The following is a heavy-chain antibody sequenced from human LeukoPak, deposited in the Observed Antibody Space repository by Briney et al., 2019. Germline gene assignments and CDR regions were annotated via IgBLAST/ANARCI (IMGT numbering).Heavy chain of an antibody. CDR2: ISYDGSNK. D-gene: IGHD5-12*01. Sequence: GGSLRLSCAASGFAFSSYGMHWVRQAPGKGLEWVAVISYDGSNKYYADSVKGRFTISRDNSKNTLYLQMNSLRAEDTAVYYCAKGGYSGSSHFDYWGQGTLVTVSS. J-gene: IGHJ4*02. CDR3: AKGGYSGSSHFDY. CDR1: GFAFSSYG. V-gene: IGHV3-30*18.